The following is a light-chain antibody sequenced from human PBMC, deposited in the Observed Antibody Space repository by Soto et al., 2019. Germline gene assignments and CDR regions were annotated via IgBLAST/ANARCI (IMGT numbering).Light chain of an antibody. CDR1: QSVGSAY. CDR3: HQYGSSPPYT. V-gene: IGKV3-20*01. J-gene: IGKJ2*01. CDR2: GVS. Sequence: EIVLTQSPGILSLSPGERATLSCRASQSVGSAYLAWYLQKPGQAHRLLIHGVSSRATGIPDRFSGSGSGTDFTLTIIRLEPEDSEVYYCHQYGSSPPYTFGQGTKLEIK.